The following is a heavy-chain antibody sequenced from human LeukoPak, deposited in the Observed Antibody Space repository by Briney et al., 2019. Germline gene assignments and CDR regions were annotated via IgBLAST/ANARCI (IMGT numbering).Heavy chain of an antibody. J-gene: IGHJ4*02. CDR2: IHYSGRT. Sequence: SETLSLTCTVSGGSISSYYWSWIRQPPGKGLEWTGYIHYSGRTNYNPFLKSRVTISVDTSKNQFSLKLSSVTAADTAVYYCARGPNRYYFDYWGQGTLVTVSS. V-gene: IGHV4-59*01. CDR1: GGSISSYY. CDR3: ARGPNRYYFDY. D-gene: IGHD2/OR15-2a*01.